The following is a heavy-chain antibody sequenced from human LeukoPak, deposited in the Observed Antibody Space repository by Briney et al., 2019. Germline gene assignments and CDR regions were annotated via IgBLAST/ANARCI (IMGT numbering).Heavy chain of an antibody. Sequence: TSETLSLTCTVSGGSISSSSYYWGWIRQPPGKGLEWIGSIYYSGSTYYNPSLKSRVTISVDTSKNQFSLKLSSVTAADTAVYYCARLSAGWDRIWFDPWGQGTLVTVSS. J-gene: IGHJ5*02. CDR2: IYYSGST. D-gene: IGHD1-26*01. CDR3: ARLSAGWDRIWFDP. CDR1: GGSISSSSYY. V-gene: IGHV4-39*01.